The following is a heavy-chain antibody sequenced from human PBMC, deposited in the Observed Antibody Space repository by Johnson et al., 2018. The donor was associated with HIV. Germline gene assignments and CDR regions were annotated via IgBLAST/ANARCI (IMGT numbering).Heavy chain of an antibody. D-gene: IGHD7-27*01. J-gene: IGHJ3*02. CDR1: RFSFSSYW. Sequence: ELLVESGGGVVQPGRSLRLSCAASRFSFSSYWMHWVRQAPGKGLVWVSRINSDGSSTNYADSVQGRFTISRDNAKNTLYLQMSSLRAEDTAVYYCARIRPANWGVNDAFDIWGQGTMVTVSS. CDR3: ARIRPANWGVNDAFDI. V-gene: IGHV3-74*02. CDR2: INSDGSST.